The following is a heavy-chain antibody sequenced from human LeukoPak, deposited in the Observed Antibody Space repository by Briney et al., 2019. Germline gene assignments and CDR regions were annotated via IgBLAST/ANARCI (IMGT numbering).Heavy chain of an antibody. D-gene: IGHD3-22*01. Sequence: GGSLRLSCAASGFTFSNYWMHWVRQAPGEGLVWVSRINSDGSDTSYADSVKGRFTISRDNAKNTLYLQMNSLRVEDTAVYYCARGGDGYYLWGQGTLVTVSS. CDR2: INSDGSDT. CDR1: GFTFSNYW. J-gene: IGHJ5*02. CDR3: ARGGDGYYL. V-gene: IGHV3-74*01.